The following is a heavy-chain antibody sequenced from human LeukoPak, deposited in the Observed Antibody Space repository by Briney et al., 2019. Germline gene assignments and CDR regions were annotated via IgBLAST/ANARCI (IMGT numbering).Heavy chain of an antibody. V-gene: IGHV1-2*02. CDR1: GYTFTAYY. J-gene: IGHJ4*02. CDR2: INLHSGGT. Sequence: ASVKVSCKASGYTFTAYYMHWVRQAPGQGLEWMGWINLHSGGTNYAQKFQVRVTMTRYTTVSTANMELNTLTSDDTAVNYCARGGQIYDYVWESNLEFWGQGKRVTVSS. D-gene: IGHD3-16*01. CDR3: ARGGQIYDYVWESNLEF.